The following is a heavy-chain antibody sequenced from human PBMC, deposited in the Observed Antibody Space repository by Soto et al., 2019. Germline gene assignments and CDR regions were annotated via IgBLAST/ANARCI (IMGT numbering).Heavy chain of an antibody. CDR1: GGSISSSNW. CDR3: ARASSLDSSSWNAFDI. Sequence: SETLSLTCAVSGGSISSSNWWSWVRQPPGKGLEWIGEIYHSGSTNYNPSLKSRVTISVDKSKNQFSLKLSSVTAADTAVYYCARASSLDSSSWNAFDIWGQGTMVTVSS. V-gene: IGHV4-4*02. J-gene: IGHJ3*02. CDR2: IYHSGST. D-gene: IGHD6-13*01.